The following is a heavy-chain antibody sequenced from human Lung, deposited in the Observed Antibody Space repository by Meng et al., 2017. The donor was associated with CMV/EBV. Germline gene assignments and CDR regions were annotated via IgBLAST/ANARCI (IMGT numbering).Heavy chain of an antibody. V-gene: IGHV4-31*03. J-gene: IGHJ6*02. Sequence: SETLSLXXTVSGGSISSVGYYWSWIRQHPGKGLEWIGYIYYSGSTYYNPSLKSRVTIAVDTSTKQFSLKLSSVTAADTAVYYCPSKPNYYGSGSSYYYGMDVWGQGXTVTVSS. CDR3: PSKPNYYGSGSSYYYGMDV. D-gene: IGHD3-10*01. CDR2: IYYSGST. CDR1: GGSISSVGYY.